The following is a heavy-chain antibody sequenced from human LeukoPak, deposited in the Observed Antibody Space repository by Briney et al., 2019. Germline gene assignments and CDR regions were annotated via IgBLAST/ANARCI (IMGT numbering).Heavy chain of an antibody. D-gene: IGHD2-15*01. CDR1: GXTFXSYE. CDR2: ISSSGSTI. V-gene: IGHV3-48*03. CDR3: ARAVPRYCSGGSCYYV. J-gene: IGHJ6*02. Sequence: XGXTFXSYEMNWVRQAPGKGLEWVSYISSSGSTIYYADSVKGRFTISRDNAKNSLYLQMNSLRAEDTAVYYCARAVPRYCSGGSCYYVWGQGTTVTVSS.